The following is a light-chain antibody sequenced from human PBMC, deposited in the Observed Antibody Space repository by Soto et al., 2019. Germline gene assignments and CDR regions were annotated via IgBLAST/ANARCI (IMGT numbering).Light chain of an antibody. Sequence: DIQMTQSPSSLSASVGDRVTITCRASQSISTYLNWYQQKPGKAPKLLIYTASCLQGGVPSRFSGSGSGTDFTLTISSLQPDDFATYYCQQSYATHSFGQGTRVEIK. CDR2: TAS. CDR3: QQSYATHS. J-gene: IGKJ1*01. CDR1: QSISTY. V-gene: IGKV1-39*01.